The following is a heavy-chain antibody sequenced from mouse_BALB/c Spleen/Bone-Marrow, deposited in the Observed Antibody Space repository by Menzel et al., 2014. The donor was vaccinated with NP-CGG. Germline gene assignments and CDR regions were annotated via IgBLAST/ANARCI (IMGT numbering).Heavy chain of an antibody. CDR3: ARDRGGLLFDY. V-gene: IGHV7-3*02. Sequence: EVKLVESGGGLVQPGGSLRLSCATSGFTFTDYYMNWVRQPPGKALEWLGFIRNKANGYTTEYSASVKGRFTISRDNSQGILYLQMNTLRAEDSATYYCARDRGGLLFDYWGQGTTLTVSS. J-gene: IGHJ2*01. CDR1: GFTFTDYY. D-gene: IGHD1-1*01. CDR2: IRNKANGYTT.